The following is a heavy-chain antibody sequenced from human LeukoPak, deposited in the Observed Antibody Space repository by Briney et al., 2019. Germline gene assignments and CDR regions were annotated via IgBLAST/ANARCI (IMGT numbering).Heavy chain of an antibody. CDR1: GGSISSSSYY. CDR3: ARLLAVADAFDI. Sequence: SETLALTCTASGGSISSSSYYWGWIRQPPGKGLEWIGSIYYSGSTYYNPSLKSRVTISVDTSKNQFSLKLSSVTAADTAVYYCARLLAVADAFDIWGQGTMVTVSS. J-gene: IGHJ3*02. D-gene: IGHD6-19*01. CDR2: IYYSGST. V-gene: IGHV4-39*01.